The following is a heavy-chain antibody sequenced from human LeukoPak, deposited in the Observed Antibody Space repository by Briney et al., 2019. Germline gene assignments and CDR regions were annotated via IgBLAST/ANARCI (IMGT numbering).Heavy chain of an antibody. V-gene: IGHV3-53*05. D-gene: IGHD6-25*01. CDR2: IYSGGST. CDR1: GFIVSDNY. J-gene: IGHJ4*02. CDR3: AKTISSGYFPFFDY. Sequence: GGSLRLSCAASGFIVSDNYMSWVRQAPGQGLEWVSVIYSGGSTYYADSVQGRFTISRDNSKNTLSLQMNSLRAEDTAVYSCAKTISSGYFPFFDYWGQGTLVTVSS.